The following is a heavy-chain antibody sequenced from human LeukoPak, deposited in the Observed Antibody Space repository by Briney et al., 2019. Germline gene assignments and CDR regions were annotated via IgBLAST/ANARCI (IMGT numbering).Heavy chain of an antibody. D-gene: IGHD3-3*01. J-gene: IGHJ4*02. Sequence: GGSLRLSCEDSGCTFSSYEMNWVRQAPGKGLEWIAYLSSSGRAFYYADSVKGRVTIARDNANNSVYLEMNSLRADDTAVYYCARSARLMKGVVEVTALDDWGQGTLVTVSP. CDR1: GCTFSSYE. CDR2: LSSSGRAF. CDR3: ARSARLMKGVVEVTALDD. V-gene: IGHV3-48*03.